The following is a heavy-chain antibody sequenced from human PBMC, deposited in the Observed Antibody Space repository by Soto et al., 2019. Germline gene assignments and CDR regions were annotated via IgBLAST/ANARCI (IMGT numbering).Heavy chain of an antibody. CDR2: INPDNGNT. CDR3: ARGIATGQLDP. V-gene: IGHV1-3*01. CDR1: GYTFTRYT. Sequence: QVQLVQSGAEVKKPGASVKISCKASGYTFTRYTMNWVRQAPGQRLEWMGWINPDNGNTKSSQKFQDRVIITRDTSARTAYLDLSGLTSEDTAVYYCARGIATGQLDPWGQGTLVTVSS. J-gene: IGHJ5*02. D-gene: IGHD2-15*01.